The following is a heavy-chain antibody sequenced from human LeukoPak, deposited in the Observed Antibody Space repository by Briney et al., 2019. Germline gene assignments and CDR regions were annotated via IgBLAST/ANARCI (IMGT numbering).Heavy chain of an antibody. CDR2: IRGKADNYAT. D-gene: IGHD3-10*01. V-gene: IGHV3-73*01. CDR1: GFTFRASA. CDR3: TRYTSSTGDRFDP. Sequence: GGTLRLSCAASGFTFRASAVHWVRQASGRGLEWLGRIRGKADNYATSYSASVQGRFTISRDDFTDTVYLQLHSLKTEDTAVYFCTRYTSSTGDRFDPWGQGALVTVSS. J-gene: IGHJ5*02.